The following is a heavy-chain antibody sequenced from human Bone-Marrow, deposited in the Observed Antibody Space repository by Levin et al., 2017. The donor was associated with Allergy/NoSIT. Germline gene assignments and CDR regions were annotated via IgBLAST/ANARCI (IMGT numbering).Heavy chain of an antibody. CDR2: IIGSGSNT. D-gene: IGHD3-22*01. Sequence: GGSLRLSCAASGLIFSNYAMNWVRQAPGKGLEWVSQIIGSGSNTHYADSVRGRFTFSRNNSNNTVYLQMTSLRADDTAVYYCAGYDTSGYHAPFDYWGQGTLVTVSS. J-gene: IGHJ4*02. V-gene: IGHV3-23*01. CDR1: GLIFSNYA. CDR3: AGYDTSGYHAPFDY.